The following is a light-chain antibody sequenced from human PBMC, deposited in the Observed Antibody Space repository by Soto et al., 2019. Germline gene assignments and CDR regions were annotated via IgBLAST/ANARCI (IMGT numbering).Light chain of an antibody. V-gene: IGKV3-20*01. Sequence: EIVLTQSPGTLSLSPGERATLSCRASQSLTNTRLAWYQQKPGKAPKALIYGVPNRATGIPDRFSGSGSGTDFTLTISRLEPEDVAVYYCQQWSSPPRTFGQGTKLEIK. CDR2: GVP. CDR1: QSLTNTR. J-gene: IGKJ2*01. CDR3: QQWSSPPRT.